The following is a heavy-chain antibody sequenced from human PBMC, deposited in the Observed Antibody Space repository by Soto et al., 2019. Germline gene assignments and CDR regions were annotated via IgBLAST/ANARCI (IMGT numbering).Heavy chain of an antibody. J-gene: IGHJ6*02. CDR3: ARARGVFLGSHGMDV. Sequence: LQLQESGSGLVKPSQTLSLTCAVSAGSISSGGYSWSWIRQPPGKGLEWIGYIYHSGSAYYNPSLKSRVTISVGRSKNQFSLNLSSVTAADTAVYYFARARGVFLGSHGMDVWGQGTTVSVSS. CDR2: IYHSGSA. D-gene: IGHD3-3*01. CDR1: AGSISSGGYS. V-gene: IGHV4-30-2*01.